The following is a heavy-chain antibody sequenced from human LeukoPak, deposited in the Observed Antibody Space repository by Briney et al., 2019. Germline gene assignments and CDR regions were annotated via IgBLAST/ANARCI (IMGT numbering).Heavy chain of an antibody. J-gene: IGHJ6*04. CDR1: GFTFSSYW. CDR3: AELGITMIGGV. D-gene: IGHD3-10*02. Sequence: GGSLRLSCAASGFTFSSYWMHWVRQAPGKGLEWVSYISSSGSTIYYADSVKGRFTISRDNAKNSLYLQMNSLRAGDTAVYYCAELGITMIGGVWGKGTTVTISS. V-gene: IGHV3-48*04. CDR2: ISSSGSTI.